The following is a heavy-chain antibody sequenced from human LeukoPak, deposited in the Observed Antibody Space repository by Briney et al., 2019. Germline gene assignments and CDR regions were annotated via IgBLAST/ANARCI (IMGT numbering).Heavy chain of an antibody. D-gene: IGHD6-19*01. CDR2: ITSKRYGRTT. CDR1: GFTFTNAW. V-gene: IGHV3-15*01. J-gene: IGHJ4*02. Sequence: GGSLRLSCAASGFTFTNAWMTCVPQAPGQGLEWVGHITSKRYGRTTDHAAAAKCRYTITRDDSKNTLYLHTNSPKTEDTAVYYCTTDEEAVASTGVDYWGQGALVTVSS. CDR3: TTDEEAVASTGVDY.